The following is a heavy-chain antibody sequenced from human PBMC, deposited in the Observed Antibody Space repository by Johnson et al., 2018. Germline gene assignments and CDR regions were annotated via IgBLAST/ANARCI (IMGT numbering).Heavy chain of an antibody. D-gene: IGHD4-17*01. J-gene: IGHJ3*02. V-gene: IGHV3-30*18. CDR3: AKDMTTAPNEAFDI. CDR2: LSYAGSNK. CDR1: GFTFSSSG. Sequence: VQLVESGGGVVQRGRSXRLSCAASGFTFSSSGMHWVRQAPGKGLEWVAVLSYAGSNKYYTDSVKGRFTISRDNAKNSLYLHMNSLRAEDTALYYCAKDMTTAPNEAFDIWGQGTKVTVSS.